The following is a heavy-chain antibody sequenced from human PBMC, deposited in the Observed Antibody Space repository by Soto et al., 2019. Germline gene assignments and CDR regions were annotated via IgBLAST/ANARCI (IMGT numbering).Heavy chain of an antibody. V-gene: IGHV6-1*01. Sequence: PSQTLSLTCAISGDSVSSNSAAWNWIRQSPSRGLEWLGRTYYRSKWYNDYAVSLKSRITINPDTSKNQFSLQLNSVTPEDTAVYYCARSVTLIVVVLNWFDPWGQGTMVTVYS. J-gene: IGHJ5*02. CDR3: ARSVTLIVVVLNWFDP. CDR2: TYYRSKWYN. D-gene: IGHD3-22*01. CDR1: GDSVSSNSAA.